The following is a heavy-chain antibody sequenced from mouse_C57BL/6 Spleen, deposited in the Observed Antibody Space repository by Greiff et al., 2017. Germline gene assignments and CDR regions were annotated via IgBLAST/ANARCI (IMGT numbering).Heavy chain of an antibody. Sequence: EVQGVESGEGLVKPGGSLKLSCAASGFTFSSYAMSWVRQTPEKRLEWVAYISSGGDYIYYADTVKGRFTISRDNARNTLYLQMSSLKSEDTAMYYCTRDGYYGSSYDYFDYWGQGTTLTVSS. J-gene: IGHJ2*01. CDR3: TRDGYYGSSYDYFDY. CDR1: GFTFSSYA. CDR2: ISSGGDYI. V-gene: IGHV5-9-1*02. D-gene: IGHD1-1*01.